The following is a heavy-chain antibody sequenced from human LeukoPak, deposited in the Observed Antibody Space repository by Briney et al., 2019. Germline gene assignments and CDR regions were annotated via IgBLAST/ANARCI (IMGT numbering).Heavy chain of an antibody. CDR3: AREYIMVRENYYYGMDV. J-gene: IGHJ6*02. V-gene: IGHV1-69*04. Sequence: SVKVSCKASGGTFSSYAISWVRQAPGQGLEWMGRIIPIFGIANYAQKFQGRVTITADKSTSTAYMELSSLRSEDTAVYYCAREYIMVRENYYYGMDVWGQGTTVTVSS. D-gene: IGHD3-10*01. CDR2: IIPIFGIA. CDR1: GGTFSSYA.